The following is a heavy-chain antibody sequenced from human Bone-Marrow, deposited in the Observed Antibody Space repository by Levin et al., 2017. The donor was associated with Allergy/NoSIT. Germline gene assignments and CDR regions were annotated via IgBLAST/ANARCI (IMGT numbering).Heavy chain of an antibody. J-gene: IGHJ6*02. Sequence: GGSLRLSCVASGFTFNKYSINWVRQAPGKGLEWVSYIGTADKFIYYADSVKGRFTISRDNVKNTVYLQMTRLRDVDTAVYYCAGDLEVDPTAIAYYYCGIDVWGQGTTVTVSS. CDR1: GFTFNKYS. D-gene: IGHD2-2*02. CDR3: AGDLEVDPTAIAYYYCGIDV. V-gene: IGHV3-21*05. CDR2: IGTADKFI.